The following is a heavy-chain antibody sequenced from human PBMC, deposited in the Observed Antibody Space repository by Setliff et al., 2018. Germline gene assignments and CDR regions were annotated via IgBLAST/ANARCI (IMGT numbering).Heavy chain of an antibody. CDR3: ARLGSSSWYNDVFDF. D-gene: IGHD6-13*01. CDR1: GYAFSNYW. CDR2: IYAGDSDT. J-gene: IGHJ3*01. V-gene: IGHV5-51*01. Sequence: PGESLKISCKGSGYAFSNYWVGWVRQMPGKGLEWMGVIYAGDSDTRYSPSFQGQVTFSADKSISTAYLQWSTLKASDTAMYYCARLGSSSWYNDVFDFWGPRTMVTVSS.